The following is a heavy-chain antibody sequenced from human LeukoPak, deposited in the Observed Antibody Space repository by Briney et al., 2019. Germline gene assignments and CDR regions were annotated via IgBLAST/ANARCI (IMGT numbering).Heavy chain of an antibody. D-gene: IGHD6-13*01. V-gene: IGHV3-48*02. CDR3: ARDLGGRYSSSLYYYFDY. J-gene: IGHJ4*02. CDR2: ISSSSSTI. Sequence: GGSLRLSCAASGFTFSSYSMNWVRQAPGKGLEWVSYISSSSSTIYYADSVKGRFTISRDNAKNSLHLQMNSLRDEDTAAYYCARDLGGRYSSSLYYYFDYWGQGTLVTVSS. CDR1: GFTFSSYS.